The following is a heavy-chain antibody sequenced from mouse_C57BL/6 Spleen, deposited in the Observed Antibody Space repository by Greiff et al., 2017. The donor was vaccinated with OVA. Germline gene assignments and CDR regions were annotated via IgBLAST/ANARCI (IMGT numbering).Heavy chain of an antibody. CDR2: ISYDGSN. V-gene: IGHV3-6*01. Sequence: ESGPGLVKPSQSLSLTCSVTGYSITSGYYWNWIRQFPGNKLEWMGYISYDGSNNYNPSLKNRISITRDTSKNQFFLKLNSVTTEDTATYYCATTVLKGYAMDYWGQGTSVTVSS. D-gene: IGHD1-1*01. CDR1: GYSITSGYY. CDR3: ATTVLKGYAMDY. J-gene: IGHJ4*01.